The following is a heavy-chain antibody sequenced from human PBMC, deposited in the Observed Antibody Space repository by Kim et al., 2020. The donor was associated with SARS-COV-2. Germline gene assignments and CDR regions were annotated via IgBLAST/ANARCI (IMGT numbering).Heavy chain of an antibody. V-gene: IGHV4-59*01. Sequence: RVTISVDTSKNQFSLKLSSVTAADTAVYYCARAPANRNYNWNVKMGYFDLWGRGTLVTVSS. J-gene: IGHJ2*01. D-gene: IGHD1-20*01. CDR3: ARAPANRNYNWNVKMGYFDL.